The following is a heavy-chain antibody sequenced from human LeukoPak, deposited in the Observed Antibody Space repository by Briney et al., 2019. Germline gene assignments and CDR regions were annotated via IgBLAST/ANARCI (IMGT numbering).Heavy chain of an antibody. CDR2: IRSKANSYAT. CDR3: TRQSSTDDY. D-gene: IGHD2-2*01. V-gene: IGHV3-73*01. CDR1: GFTFSGSA. J-gene: IGHJ4*02. Sequence: PGGSLRLSCAASGFTFSGSAMHWVRQASGKGLEWVGRIRSKANSYATAYAASVKGRFTISRDDSKNTAYLQMNSPKTEDTAVYYCTRQSSTDDYWGQGTLVTVSS.